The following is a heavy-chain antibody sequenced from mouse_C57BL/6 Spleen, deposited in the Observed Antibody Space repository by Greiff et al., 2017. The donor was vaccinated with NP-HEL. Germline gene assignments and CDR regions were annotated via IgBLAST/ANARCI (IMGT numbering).Heavy chain of an antibody. CDR1: GYTFTSYW. CDR2: IDPSDSET. Sequence: VQLQQPGAELVRPGSSVKLSCKASGYTFTSYWMHWVKQRPIQGLEWIGNIDPSDSETHYNQKFKDKATLTVDKSSSTAYMQLSSLTSEDSAVYYCAREVLNYGSSYVFAYWGQGTLVTVSA. CDR3: AREVLNYGSSYVFAY. D-gene: IGHD1-1*01. V-gene: IGHV1-52*01. J-gene: IGHJ3*01.